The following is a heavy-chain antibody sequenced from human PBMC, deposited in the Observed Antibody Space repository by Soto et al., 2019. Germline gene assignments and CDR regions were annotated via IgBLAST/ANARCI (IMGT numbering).Heavy chain of an antibody. V-gene: IGHV4-39*01. J-gene: IGHJ5*02. D-gene: IGHD6-19*01. CDR1: GGSIISSSYY. CDR3: ARHREQWLVQGWFDP. CDR2: IYYSGST. Sequence: SETLSLTCTVSGGSIISSSYYWGWILQPPGKGLEWIGSIYYSGSTYYNPSLKSRVTISVDTSKNQFSLKLSSVTAADTAVYYCARHREQWLVQGWFDPWGQGTLVTVSS.